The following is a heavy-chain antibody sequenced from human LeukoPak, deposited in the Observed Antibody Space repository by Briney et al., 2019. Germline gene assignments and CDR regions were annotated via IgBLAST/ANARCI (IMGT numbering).Heavy chain of an antibody. CDR2: IKPSVGSP. CDR3: ARSGPILWFGEPLTYGVDV. V-gene: IGHV1-46*01. J-gene: IGHJ6*02. CDR1: GYTFTSYY. Sequence: ASVTVSCKASGYTFTSYYMHWVRQAPGQGLEWMGIIKPSVGSPTYPQTFHGTLPMTRDTSTTTVYMHLTSLRSEDTPVYYCARSGPILWFGEPLTYGVDVWGQGTTVTVSS. D-gene: IGHD3-10*01.